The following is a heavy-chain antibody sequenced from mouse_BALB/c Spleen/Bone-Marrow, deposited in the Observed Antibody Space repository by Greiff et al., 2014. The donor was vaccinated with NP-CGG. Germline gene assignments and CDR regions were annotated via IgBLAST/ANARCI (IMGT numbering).Heavy chain of an antibody. D-gene: IGHD1-2*01. J-gene: IGHJ2*01. CDR2: IWAGGST. CDR3: ARDRNSLLRLRYFDF. V-gene: IGHV2-9*02. Sequence: VQRVESGPGLVAPSQSLSITCTVSGFSLTNYGLHWVRQPPGKGLEWLGVIWAGGSTNYNSALMSRLSISKDNSKSQVFLKMHSLQTDDTAMYYCARDRNSLLRLRYFDFWGQGTTLTASS. CDR1: GFSLTNYG.